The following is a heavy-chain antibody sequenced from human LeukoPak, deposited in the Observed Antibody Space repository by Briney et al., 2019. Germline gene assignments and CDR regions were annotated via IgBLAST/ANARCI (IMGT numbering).Heavy chain of an antibody. V-gene: IGHV4-59*01. J-gene: IGHJ4*02. Sequence: SETLSLTCTVSGGPISSYYWSWIRQPPGKGLEWIGYIYYSGSTNYNPSLKSRVTISVDTSKNQFSLKLSSVTAADTAVYYCARDSMALGSRGFDYWGQGTLVTVSS. CDR1: GGPISSYY. D-gene: IGHD5-24*01. CDR2: IYYSGST. CDR3: ARDSMALGSRGFDY.